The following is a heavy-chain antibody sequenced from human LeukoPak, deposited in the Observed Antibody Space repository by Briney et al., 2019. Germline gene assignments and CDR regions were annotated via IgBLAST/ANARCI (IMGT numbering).Heavy chain of an antibody. CDR1: GFTFDDYA. Sequence: GGSLRLSCAASGFTFDDYAMHWVRQAPGKGLEWVSGISWNSGSIGYADSVKGRFTISRDNAKNSLYLQMNSLRAEDTALYYCAKGGRSSIAVAGTVDYWGQGTLVTVFS. V-gene: IGHV3-9*01. CDR3: AKGGRSSIAVAGTVDY. CDR2: ISWNSGSI. D-gene: IGHD6-19*01. J-gene: IGHJ4*02.